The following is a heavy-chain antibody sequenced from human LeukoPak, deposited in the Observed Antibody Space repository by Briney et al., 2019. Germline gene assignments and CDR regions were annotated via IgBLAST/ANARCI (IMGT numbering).Heavy chain of an antibody. V-gene: IGHV3-21*01. D-gene: IGHD2-15*01. Sequence: TGGSLRLSCAASGFTFSSYSMNWVRQAPGKGLEWVSSTSSSSSYIYYADSVKGRFTISRDNAKNSLYLQMNSLRAEDTAVYYCARDKVAARSGYYGMDVWGQGTTVTVSS. CDR2: TSSSSSYI. J-gene: IGHJ6*02. CDR3: ARDKVAARSGYYGMDV. CDR1: GFTFSSYS.